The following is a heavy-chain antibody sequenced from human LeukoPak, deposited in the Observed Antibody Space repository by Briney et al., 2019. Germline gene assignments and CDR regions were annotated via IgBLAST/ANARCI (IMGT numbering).Heavy chain of an antibody. Sequence: SETLSLTCAVSGGSISSGGYYWSWTRQPPGKGLEWIGEINHSGSTNYNPSLKSRVTISVDTSKNQFSLKLSSVTAADTAVYYCARGGGYSYGSDWFDPWGQGTLVTVSS. J-gene: IGHJ5*02. CDR3: ARGGGYSYGSDWFDP. CDR2: INHSGST. V-gene: IGHV4-34*01. CDR1: GGSISSGGYY. D-gene: IGHD5-18*01.